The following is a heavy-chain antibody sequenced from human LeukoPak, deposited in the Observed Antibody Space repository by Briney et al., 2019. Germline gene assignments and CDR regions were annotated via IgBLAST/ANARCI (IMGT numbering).Heavy chain of an antibody. V-gene: IGHV3-7*01. Sequence: PGGSLRLSCAASGFTFSSYWMNWVRQAPGKGLEWVANIKQDGSEKYYVDSVKGRFTISRDNAKSSLYLQMNSLRAEDTAVYYCTRDRSRAEDDWGQGTLVTVSS. D-gene: IGHD1-14*01. CDR1: GFTFSSYW. CDR3: TRDRSRAEDD. CDR2: IKQDGSEK. J-gene: IGHJ4*02.